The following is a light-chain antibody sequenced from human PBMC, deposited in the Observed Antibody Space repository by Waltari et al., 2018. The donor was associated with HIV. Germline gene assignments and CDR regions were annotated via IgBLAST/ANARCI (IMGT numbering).Light chain of an antibody. V-gene: IGLV1-44*01. CDR3: AAWDDSLNGLWV. Sequence: QSVLTQPPSVSGTPGQRVTISCSGASSNIGSNTVNWFQLLPGTAPKLLIYTDNQRPSGVPDRFSGSKSGTSASLAISGLQSEDEADYFCAAWDDSLNGLWVFGGGTKLTVL. CDR1: SSNIGSNT. J-gene: IGLJ3*02. CDR2: TDN.